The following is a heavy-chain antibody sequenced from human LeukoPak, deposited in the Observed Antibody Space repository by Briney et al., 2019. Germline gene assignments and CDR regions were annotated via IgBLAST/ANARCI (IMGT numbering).Heavy chain of an antibody. CDR3: AKWGDYDVLTGYYDSDY. CDR2: VSGRDTST. J-gene: IGHJ4*02. Sequence: GGSLRLSCAASGFTFSNYAMSWVRQAPGKGLEWVSAVSGRDTSTYYTDSVKGRFTISRDNSKNTLYLQMNSLSAEGTAIYHCAKWGDYDVLTGYYDSDYWGQGTLVTVSS. V-gene: IGHV3-23*01. D-gene: IGHD3-9*01. CDR1: GFTFSNYA.